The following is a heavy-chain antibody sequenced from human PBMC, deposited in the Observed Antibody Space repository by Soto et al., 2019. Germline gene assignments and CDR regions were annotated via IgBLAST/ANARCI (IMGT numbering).Heavy chain of an antibody. CDR1: GYSFTSYW. J-gene: IGHJ5*01. CDR2: IYPGDSDT. CDR3: ARSHYDILTGYLNCSDF. D-gene: IGHD3-9*01. V-gene: IGHV5-51*01. Sequence: GESLKISCKGSGYSFTSYWIGWVRQMPGKGLEWMGIIYPGDSDTRYSPSFQGQVTISADKSISTAYLQWSSLKASDTAMYYCARSHYDILTGYLNCSDFCGQGILVTVSS.